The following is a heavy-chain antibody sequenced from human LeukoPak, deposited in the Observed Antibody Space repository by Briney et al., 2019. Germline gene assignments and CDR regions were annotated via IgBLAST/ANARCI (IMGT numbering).Heavy chain of an antibody. CDR1: GFTLSSYP. D-gene: IGHD4-17*01. CDR3: ARDNDGGTTVTTPYFDY. CDR2: ISYEGISK. V-gene: IGHV3-30-3*01. J-gene: IGHJ4*02. Sequence: GGSLRLSCAASGFTLSSYPMHWVRQAPGKGLEWVAFISYEGISKYYADSVKGRFTISRDNSKNSLILQMNSLRTDDTGVYYCARDNDGGTTVTTPYFDYWGQGTLVTVSS.